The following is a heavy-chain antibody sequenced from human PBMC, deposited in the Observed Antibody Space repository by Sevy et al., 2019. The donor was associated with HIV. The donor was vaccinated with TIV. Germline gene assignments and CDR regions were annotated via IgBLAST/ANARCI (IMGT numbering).Heavy chain of an antibody. V-gene: IGHV3-15*01. CDR2: IKSNTDGGTT. J-gene: IGHJ4*02. CDR3: TTHLLWFGELEPVYYFDY. Sequence: GGSLRLSCAASGFTFSNAWMSWVRQAPGKGLEWVGRIKSNTDGGTTDYAAPVKGRFTISRDDSKNTLYLQMNSLKTEDTAVYYCTTHLLWFGELEPVYYFDYWGQGTLVTVSS. CDR1: GFTFSNAW. D-gene: IGHD3-10*01.